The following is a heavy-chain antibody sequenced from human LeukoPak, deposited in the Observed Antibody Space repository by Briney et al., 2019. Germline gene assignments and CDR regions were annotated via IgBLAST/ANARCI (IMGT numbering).Heavy chain of an antibody. CDR1: GGSISSYY. J-gene: IGHJ4*02. D-gene: IGHD3-16*01. CDR2: INHSGST. CDR3: ARSAGEPYFDY. V-gene: IGHV4-34*01. Sequence: SETLSLTCTVSGGSISSYYWSWIRQPPGKGLEWIGEINHSGSTNYNPSLKSRVTISVDTSKNQFSLKLSSVTAADTAVYYCARSAGEPYFDYWGQGTLVTVSS.